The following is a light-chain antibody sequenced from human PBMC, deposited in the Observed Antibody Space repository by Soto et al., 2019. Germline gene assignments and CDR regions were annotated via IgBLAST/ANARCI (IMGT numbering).Light chain of an antibody. V-gene: IGLV2-14*01. J-gene: IGLJ2*01. CDR1: NSDVGGYNY. Sequence: QSALTQPASVSGSPGQSITISCTGTNSDVGGYNYVSWYQQYPGKAPKLMIYDVSNRPSGVSNRFSGSKSGHTASLTIFGLQAQDEADYYCSSYTSSSTQVFGGGTKLTVL. CDR3: SSYTSSSTQV. CDR2: DVS.